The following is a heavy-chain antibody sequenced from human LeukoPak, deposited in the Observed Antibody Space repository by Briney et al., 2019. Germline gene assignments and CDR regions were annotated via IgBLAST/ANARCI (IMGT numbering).Heavy chain of an antibody. CDR3: VRQPDSARYGFDY. Sequence: GGSLRLSCAASGFTFSSYSMNWVRHTTGKGLEWVSAIGSAGYTYYADSVRGRFTITRDNAKQSLYLQMNSLRVEDTAVYHCVRQPDSARYGFDYWGRGTQVTVSS. CDR2: IGSAGYT. D-gene: IGHD1-14*01. CDR1: GFTFSSYS. V-gene: IGHV3-13*01. J-gene: IGHJ4*02.